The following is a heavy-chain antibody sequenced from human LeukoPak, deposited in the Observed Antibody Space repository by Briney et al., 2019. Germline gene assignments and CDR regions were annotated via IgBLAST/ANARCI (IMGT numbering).Heavy chain of an antibody. J-gene: IGHJ5*02. D-gene: IGHD1-1*01. CDR3: ARDTSSVPHSVNWANNRFDP. CDR1: GFAFSSSA. Sequence: PGGFLRLSCAASGFAFSSSAMHWVRQSPGKGLEWLAILSFDGSQMYYADSVKGRFTLSRDNSKNTLYLQIHSLRFDDTAIYYCARDTSSVPHSVNWANNRFDPWGQGTLVTVSS. CDR2: LSFDGSQM. V-gene: IGHV3-30*03.